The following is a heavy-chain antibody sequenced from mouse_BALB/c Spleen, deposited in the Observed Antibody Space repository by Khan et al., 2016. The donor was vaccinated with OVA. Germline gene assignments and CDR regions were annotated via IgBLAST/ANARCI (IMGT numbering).Heavy chain of an antibody. CDR2: INTYTGEP. CDR3: ARIWGDRYDDY. D-gene: IGHD2-14*01. CDR1: GYTFTNYG. V-gene: IGHV9-1*02. J-gene: IGHJ2*01. Sequence: QIQLVQSGPELKKPGETVKISCKASGYTFTNYGMNWVKQAPGKGLKWMGWINTYTGEPTYADDFKGRFAFSLETSASTAYLQINNLKNEDMATYFCARIWGDRYDDYWGQGTTLTVSS.